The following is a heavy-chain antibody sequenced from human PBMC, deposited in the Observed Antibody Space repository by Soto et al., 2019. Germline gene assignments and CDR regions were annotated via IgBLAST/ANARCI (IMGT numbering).Heavy chain of an antibody. Sequence: EVQLVESGGGVVQPGGSLRLSCAASGFTFSSYWMNWVRQAPGRGLLWVSRVNPDGCDTSYADSVKGRFTISRDNAKNTLYLQMNSLRAEDTAVYYCARVAVGSYYFDYWGQGTLLTVSS. J-gene: IGHJ4*02. CDR2: VNPDGCDT. CDR1: GFTFSSYW. V-gene: IGHV3-74*01. D-gene: IGHD6-13*01. CDR3: ARVAVGSYYFDY.